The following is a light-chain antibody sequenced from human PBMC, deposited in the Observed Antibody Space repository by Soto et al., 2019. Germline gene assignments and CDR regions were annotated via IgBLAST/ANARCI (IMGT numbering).Light chain of an antibody. Sequence: QSALTQPASVSGSPGQSITISCTGTSSDVGSYNLVSWYQQHPGKAPKLMIYEGSKRPSGVSHRFSGSKSGNTAYLTISGLQAEDEAVYYCCSYAGSSTLRVVFGGGTKLTVL. V-gene: IGLV2-23*01. J-gene: IGLJ2*01. CDR3: CSYAGSSTLRVV. CDR1: SSDVGSYNL. CDR2: EGS.